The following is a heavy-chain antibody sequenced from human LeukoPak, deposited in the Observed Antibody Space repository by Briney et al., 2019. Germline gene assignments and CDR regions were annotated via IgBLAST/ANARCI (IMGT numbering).Heavy chain of an antibody. CDR3: ARDKSNYGFNFDY. J-gene: IGHJ4*02. CDR1: GFTVSSNY. CDR2: IYSGGST. Sequence: PGGSLRLSCAASGFTVSSNYMSWVRQAPGKGLEWVSVIYSGGSTYYADSVKGRFTISRDNSKNTLYLQMNSLRAEDTAVYYCARDKSNYGFNFDYWGQGTLVTVSS. V-gene: IGHV3-66*01. D-gene: IGHD4-11*01.